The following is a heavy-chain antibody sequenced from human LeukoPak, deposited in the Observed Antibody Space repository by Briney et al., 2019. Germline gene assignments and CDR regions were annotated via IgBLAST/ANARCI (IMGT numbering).Heavy chain of an antibody. J-gene: IGHJ6*03. CDR1: GFTFSSYG. V-gene: IGHV3-23*01. D-gene: IGHD2-8*01. Sequence: HPGGSLRLSCAASGFTFSSYGMSWVRQAPGKGLEWVSAISGSGGSTYYADSVKGRFRISRDNSNNILYLQMNSLRTEDTAVYYCAKDRCSNGIGCYYYYMEVWGKGTTVTISS. CDR3: AKDRCSNGIGCYYYYMEV. CDR2: ISGSGGST.